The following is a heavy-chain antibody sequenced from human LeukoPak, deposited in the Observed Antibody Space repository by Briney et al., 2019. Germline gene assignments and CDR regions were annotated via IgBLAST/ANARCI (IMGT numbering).Heavy chain of an antibody. CDR2: TSYDGTNK. V-gene: IGHV3-30*18. Sequence: GGSLRLSCAASGFTFINYGMHWVRQAPGKGLEWVAVTSYDGTNKYYADSVKGRFTISRDNSKNTLYLQMNSLKTDDTAVYYCANYGDYQYFDYWGQGTPVTVSS. D-gene: IGHD4-17*01. CDR1: GFTFINYG. J-gene: IGHJ4*02. CDR3: ANYGDYQYFDY.